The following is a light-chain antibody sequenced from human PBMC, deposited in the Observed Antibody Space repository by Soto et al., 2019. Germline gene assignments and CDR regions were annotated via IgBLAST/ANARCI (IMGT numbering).Light chain of an antibody. CDR1: ESLVHSDGRTY. J-gene: IGKJ1*01. V-gene: IGKV2-24*01. CDR3: VQLTHFPWT. Sequence: DVVMTQTPLSSPVTLGQPASIFCRSSESLVHSDGRTYLSWLQQRPGQPPRLLLYLISNRFSGVPDRFSGSGAGTDFTLKISRVEAEDVGVYYCVQLTHFPWTFGQGTKVEIK. CDR2: LIS.